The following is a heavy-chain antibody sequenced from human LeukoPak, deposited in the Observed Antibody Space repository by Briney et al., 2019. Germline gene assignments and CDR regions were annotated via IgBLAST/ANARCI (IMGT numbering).Heavy chain of an antibody. CDR2: ISYDGSNK. D-gene: IGHD6-13*01. Sequence: GRSVRLSCAASGFTFSSYGIHWVRQAPGKGLEWMAGISYDGSNKYYADSVKGRFTISRDNSKNTRYLQMNSLRAEDTAVYYCAKDPYSSSWLIDYWGQGTLVTVSS. V-gene: IGHV3-30*18. J-gene: IGHJ4*02. CDR1: GFTFSSYG. CDR3: AKDPYSSSWLIDY.